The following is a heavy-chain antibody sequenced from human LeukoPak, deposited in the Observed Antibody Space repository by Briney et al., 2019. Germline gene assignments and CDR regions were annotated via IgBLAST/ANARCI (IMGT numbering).Heavy chain of an antibody. J-gene: IGHJ6*02. CDR2: INHSGST. V-gene: IGHV4-34*01. CDR3: ARGVVGITVTTWYYYYGMDV. CDR1: GGSFSGYY. D-gene: IGHD4-17*01. Sequence: SETLSLTCAVYGGSFSGYYWSWIRQPPGKGLEWIGEINHSGSTNYNPSFKSRVTISVDTSKNQFSLKLSSVTAADTAVYYCARGVVGITVTTWYYYYGMDVWGQGTTVTVSS.